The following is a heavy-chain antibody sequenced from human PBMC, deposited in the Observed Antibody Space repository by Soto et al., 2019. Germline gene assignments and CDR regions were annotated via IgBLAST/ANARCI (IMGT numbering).Heavy chain of an antibody. CDR1: GYTFNIYA. J-gene: IGHJ5*02. CDR2: INVGNGNT. V-gene: IGHV1-3*05. CDR3: SRDPAWNVSWGFDP. Sequence: QVQLVQSGAEEKKPGASVKVSCKGSGYTFNIYAIHWVRQAPGQRLEWMGWINVGNGNTKYSQKFQGRVNITTETSASTAHMELYSLRSDDTAVYYCSRDPAWNVSWGFDPWGRGTLVTV. D-gene: IGHD1-1*01.